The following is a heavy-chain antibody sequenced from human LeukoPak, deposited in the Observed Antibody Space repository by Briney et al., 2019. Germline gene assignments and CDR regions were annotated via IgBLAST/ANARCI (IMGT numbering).Heavy chain of an antibody. CDR2: VFHSGST. J-gene: IGHJ4*02. CDR1: GDSISSNEW. D-gene: IGHD6-19*01. CDR3: ARDLAVAGTNYFDF. V-gene: IGHV4-4*02. Sequence: GTLSLTCSVSGDSISSNEWWSWVRQPPGKGLEWIGEVFHSGSTNFNPPLKSRVTISIDKSKNQFSLEVTSVTAADTAIYYCARDLAVAGTNYFDFWGQGVLVTVSS.